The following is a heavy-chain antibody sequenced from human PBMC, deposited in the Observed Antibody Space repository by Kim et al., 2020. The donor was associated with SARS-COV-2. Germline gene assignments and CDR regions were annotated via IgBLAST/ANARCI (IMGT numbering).Heavy chain of an antibody. D-gene: IGHD5-18*01. CDR3: ARHPTLTARNLDP. Sequence: YTPSLKPRVTISVDTSKNQFSLNLSSVTAADTAVYYCARHPTLTARNLDPWGQGALVTVSS. V-gene: IGHV4-39*01. J-gene: IGHJ5*02.